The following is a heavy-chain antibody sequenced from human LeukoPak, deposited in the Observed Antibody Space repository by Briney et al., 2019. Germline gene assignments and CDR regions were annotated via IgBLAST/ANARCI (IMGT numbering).Heavy chain of an antibody. CDR3: ARTIRGY. D-gene: IGHD3-10*01. J-gene: IGHJ4*02. CDR1: GFTFSNYW. Sequence: GGSLRLSCAASGFTFSNYWMSWVRRSPGQGLEWVANIKEDGSEKYYVDSVKCRFTISRDNAKNSLYLQMNSLRAEDTAVYYCARTIRGYWGQGTLVTVSS. V-gene: IGHV3-7*02. CDR2: IKEDGSEK.